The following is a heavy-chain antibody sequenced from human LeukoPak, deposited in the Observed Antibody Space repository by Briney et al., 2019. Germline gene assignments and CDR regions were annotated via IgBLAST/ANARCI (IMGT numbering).Heavy chain of an antibody. D-gene: IGHD3-22*01. CDR3: ARGATYYYESKPYDAFD. Sequence: GGSLRLSCAASAFTFSSYWMSGVRQAPGKGLEWVANIKQDGNEKYYVDSVKGRFTISRDNAKNSLYLQMNSLRAEDTAVYYCARGATYYYESKPYDAFD. J-gene: IGHJ3*01. V-gene: IGHV3-7*01. CDR1: AFTFSSYW. CDR2: IKQDGNEK.